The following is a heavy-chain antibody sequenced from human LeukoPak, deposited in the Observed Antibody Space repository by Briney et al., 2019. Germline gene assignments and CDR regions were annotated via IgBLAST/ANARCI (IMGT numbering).Heavy chain of an antibody. D-gene: IGHD2-15*01. CDR2: LSYDGSNK. V-gene: IGHV3-30*18. CDR1: GFTFSSYG. CDR3: AKDRSHKDIVVVVAATPLDY. J-gene: IGHJ4*02. Sequence: GRSLRLSCAASGFTFSSYGMHWVRQAPGQGLEGVAVLSYDGSNKYYADSVKGRFTISRDNSKNTLYLQMNSLRAEDTAVYYCAKDRSHKDIVVVVAATPLDYWGQGTLVTVSS.